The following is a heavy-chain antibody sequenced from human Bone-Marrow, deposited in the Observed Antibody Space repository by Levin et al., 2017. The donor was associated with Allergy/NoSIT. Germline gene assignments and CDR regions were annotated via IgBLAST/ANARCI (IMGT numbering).Heavy chain of an antibody. CDR1: GFTVSNNY. Sequence: GESLKISCAASGFTVSNNYMTWIRQAPGKGLEWVSLIYSGGSTYYADSVKGRFTISRDSSKNTLYLQMNSLRAEETAVYYCFGDPNSEYVWDQGTLVTVSS. D-gene: IGHD3-16*01. CDR3: FGDPNSEYV. V-gene: IGHV3-53*01. J-gene: IGHJ4*02. CDR2: IYSGGST.